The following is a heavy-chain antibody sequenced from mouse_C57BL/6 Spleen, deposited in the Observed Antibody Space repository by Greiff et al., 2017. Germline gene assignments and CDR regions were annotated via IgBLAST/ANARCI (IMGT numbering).Heavy chain of an antibody. CDR3: ARPEDYAMDY. V-gene: IGHV1-80*01. J-gene: IGHJ4*01. CDR1: GYAFSSYW. CDR2: IYPGDGDT. Sequence: QVQLKQSGAELVKPGASVKISCKASGYAFSSYWMNWVKQRPGKGLEWIGQIYPGDGDTNYNGKFKGKATLTADKSSSPAYMQLSSLTSEDSAVYFCARPEDYAMDYWGQGTSVTVSS.